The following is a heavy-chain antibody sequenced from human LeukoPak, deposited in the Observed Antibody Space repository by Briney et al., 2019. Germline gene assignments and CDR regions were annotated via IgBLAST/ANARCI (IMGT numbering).Heavy chain of an antibody. V-gene: IGHV1-2*02. CDR2: INPNSGGT. CDR3: ARVGAGDCCFFNY. Sequence: GASVKASCKASGYTFTGYYMHWVRQAPGQGLEWIGWINPNSGGTSYAQKFQGRVTMTGDTSISTAYMDLSKLRSDDTAVYYCARVGAGDCCFFNYWGQGTLVTVSS. J-gene: IGHJ4*02. CDR1: GYTFTGYY. D-gene: IGHD2-21*02.